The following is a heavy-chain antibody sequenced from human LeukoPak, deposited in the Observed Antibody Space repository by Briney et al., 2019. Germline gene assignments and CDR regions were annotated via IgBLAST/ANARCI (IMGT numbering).Heavy chain of an antibody. D-gene: IGHD5-24*01. Sequence: GGSLRLSCAASGFTFSSYWMSWVRQAPGKGLEWVANIKQDGSEKYYVDSVKGRFTISRDNAKNSLYLQMNSLRAEDTAVYYCARDRRMATKKSSGEDYWGQGTLVTVSP. J-gene: IGHJ4*02. V-gene: IGHV3-7*01. CDR3: ARDRRMATKKSSGEDY. CDR2: IKQDGSEK. CDR1: GFTFSSYW.